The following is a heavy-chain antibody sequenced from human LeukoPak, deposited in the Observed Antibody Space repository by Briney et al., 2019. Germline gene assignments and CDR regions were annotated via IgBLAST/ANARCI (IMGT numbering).Heavy chain of an antibody. J-gene: IGHJ4*02. CDR3: ASSVRDGSNYGYYFDS. Sequence: SETLSLTCTVSGGSNSSSSYYWGWIRQPPGKGLEWIGSIYYSGSTYYNPSLKSRVTISVDTSKNQFSLKLSSVTAADTAVYYCASSVRDGSNYGYYFDSWGQGTLVTVSS. CDR2: IYYSGST. CDR1: GGSNSSSSYY. D-gene: IGHD5-24*01. V-gene: IGHV4-39*01.